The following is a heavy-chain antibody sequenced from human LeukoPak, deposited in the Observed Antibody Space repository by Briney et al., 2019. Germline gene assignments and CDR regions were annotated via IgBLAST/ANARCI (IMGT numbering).Heavy chain of an antibody. V-gene: IGHV3-30*03. D-gene: IGHD3-3*01. Sequence: PGRCLRLSRVASVITLCRHGIDRVPAALRKGGECGAVIADDGGVKQYADSVKGRFTVSRDNSKSTLYLQMNGLSVEDTAIYYCAREATWGEWYFDHWGQGTPVTVSS. CDR1: VITLCRHG. J-gene: IGHJ4*02. CDR3: AREATWGEWYFDH. CDR2: IADDGGVK.